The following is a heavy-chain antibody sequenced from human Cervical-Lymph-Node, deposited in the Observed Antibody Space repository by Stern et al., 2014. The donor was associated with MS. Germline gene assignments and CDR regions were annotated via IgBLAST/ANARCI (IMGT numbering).Heavy chain of an antibody. CDR3: ARRGGIYYVDY. V-gene: IGHV3-21*01. J-gene: IGHJ4*02. D-gene: IGHD3-16*01. CDR2: ISSNGTYT. Sequence: EVQLVESGGGLVQPGRSLRLSCAASGFTFSDYSMNWVRQAPGKGLEWVSSISSNGTYTSYADSVKGRFTISRDNAKNSLFLHMNSLRAEDTAVYYCARRGGIYYVDYWGPGTLVTVSS. CDR1: GFTFSDYS.